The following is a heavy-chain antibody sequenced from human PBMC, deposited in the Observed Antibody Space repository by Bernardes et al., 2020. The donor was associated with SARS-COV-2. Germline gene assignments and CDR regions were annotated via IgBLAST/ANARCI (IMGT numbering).Heavy chain of an antibody. V-gene: IGHV3-23*01. CDR1: GFTFSSYA. Sequence: GGSLRLSCAASGFTFSSYAMSWVRQAPGKGLEWVSAISGSGGSTYYADSVKGRFTISRDNSKNTLYLQMNSLRAEDTAVYYCAKNNYYYDSSGYYSRGGLYYYYGMDVWGQGTTVTVSS. J-gene: IGHJ6*02. CDR2: ISGSGGST. D-gene: IGHD3-22*01. CDR3: AKNNYYYDSSGYYSRGGLYYYYGMDV.